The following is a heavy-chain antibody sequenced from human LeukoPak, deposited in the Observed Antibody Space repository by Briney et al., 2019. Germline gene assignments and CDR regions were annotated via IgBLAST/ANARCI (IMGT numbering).Heavy chain of an antibody. CDR2: IRYDGSNK. V-gene: IGHV3-30*02. Sequence: PGGSLRLSCAASGFTFSSYGMHWVRQAPGKGLEWVAFIRYDGSNKYYADSVKGRFTISRDNSKNTLYLQMNSLRAEDTAVYYCASRVVPAAISVDYWGQGTLVTVSS. CDR1: GFTFSSYG. J-gene: IGHJ4*02. D-gene: IGHD2-2*01. CDR3: ASRVVPAAISVDY.